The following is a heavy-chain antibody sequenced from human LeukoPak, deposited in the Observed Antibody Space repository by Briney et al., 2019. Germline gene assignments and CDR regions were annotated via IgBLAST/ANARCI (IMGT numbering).Heavy chain of an antibody. D-gene: IGHD3-22*01. V-gene: IGHV3-74*01. CDR1: GFSFSNYW. CDR3: ATPLDYYDTSGYHQGGD. CDR2: ISSDGSDT. Sequence: GGSLRLSCAASGFSFSNYWMHWVRQAPGKGLVWVSRISSDGSDTIYADSVKGRFTMSRDNAKNSLYLQMNSLRAEDTAVYYCATPLDYYDTSGYHQGGDWGQGTLVTVSS. J-gene: IGHJ4*02.